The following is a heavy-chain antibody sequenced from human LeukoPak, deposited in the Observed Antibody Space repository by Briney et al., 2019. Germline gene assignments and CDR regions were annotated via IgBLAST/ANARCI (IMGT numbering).Heavy chain of an antibody. D-gene: IGHD2-2*01. CDR3: ARVVPAAYFDY. CDR2: IIPIFGTA. Sequence: SVKVSCKASGGTFSSYAISWVRRAPRQGLEWMGGIIPIFGTANYAQKFQGRVTITADKSTSTAYMELSSLRSEDTAVYYCARVVPAAYFDYWGQGTLVTVSS. CDR1: GGTFSSYA. V-gene: IGHV1-69*06. J-gene: IGHJ4*02.